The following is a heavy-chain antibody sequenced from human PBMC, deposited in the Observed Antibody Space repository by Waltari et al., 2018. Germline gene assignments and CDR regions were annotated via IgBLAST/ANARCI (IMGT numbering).Heavy chain of an antibody. CDR2: IGGTGSGT. CDR1: GFTFSSHS. Sequence: EVQLLESGGGLVQPGGSLRLSCAGTGFTFSSHSMVWVRPAPGKGLEWVSAIGGTGSGTYYADSVKGRFTISRDNFMKTLYLQMNSLRAEDTAVYYCARDFFLEYYYDSSGSYWGQGTLVTVSS. D-gene: IGHD3-22*01. CDR3: ARDFFLEYYYDSSGSY. V-gene: IGHV3-23*01. J-gene: IGHJ4*02.